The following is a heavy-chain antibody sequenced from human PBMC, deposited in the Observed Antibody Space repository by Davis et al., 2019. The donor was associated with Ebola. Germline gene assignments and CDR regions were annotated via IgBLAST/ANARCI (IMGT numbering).Heavy chain of an antibody. J-gene: IGHJ4*02. Sequence: GGSLRLSCKVSGYAFNTNWIGWVRQLPGKGLEWMGIIYPGDSDTRYSPSFQGQVTMSVDKSSDTAFLQWSSLKASDTAIYYCAKSWGFCSSTKCYTYLEYWGQGTLVTVSS. V-gene: IGHV5-51*01. CDR1: GYAFNTNW. CDR3: AKSWGFCSSTKCYTYLEY. D-gene: IGHD2-2*01. CDR2: IYPGDSDT.